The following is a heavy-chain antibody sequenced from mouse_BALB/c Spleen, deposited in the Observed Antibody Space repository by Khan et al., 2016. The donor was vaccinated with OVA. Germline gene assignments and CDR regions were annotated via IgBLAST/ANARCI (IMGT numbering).Heavy chain of an antibody. CDR1: GYTFTTYW. J-gene: IGHJ3*01. CDR3: ARRGRYGIFAY. CDR2: IDPSTGYT. D-gene: IGHD2-1*01. Sequence: VQLQESGAELAKPGASVKMSCKASGYTFTTYWMHWVKQRPGQGPEWIGYIDPSTGYTEYNQKFKDKATLTTDKSSSTAYMQLSSLTSEDSAVYYCARRGRYGIFAYWGQGTLVTVSA. V-gene: IGHV1-7*01.